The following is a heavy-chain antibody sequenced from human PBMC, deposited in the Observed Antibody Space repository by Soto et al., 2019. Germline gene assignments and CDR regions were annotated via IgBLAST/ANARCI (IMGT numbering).Heavy chain of an antibody. CDR2: IYSGGST. D-gene: IGHD1-26*01. CDR1: GFTVSSNY. CDR3: ARGWVGGV. J-gene: IGHJ6*04. V-gene: IGHV3-53*04. Sequence: EVQLVESGGGLVQPGGSLRLSCAASGFTVSSNYMSWVRQAPGKGLEWVSVIYSGGSTYYADSVKGRFTISRHNSKNTLYLQIICLRAEDTAVYYCARGWVGGVWGKGTTVTVSS.